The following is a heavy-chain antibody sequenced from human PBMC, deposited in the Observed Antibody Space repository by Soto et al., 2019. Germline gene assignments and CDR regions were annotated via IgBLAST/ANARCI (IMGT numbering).Heavy chain of an antibody. V-gene: IGHV1-69*01. Sequence: QVQLVQSGAEVKKPGSSVKVSSKTSGGTFSSYAISWVRQAPGQGLEWMGGIIPIFGTANYAQKFQGRVTSTADESTSTAYMELSSLSSEDRAVYYCARGWSTWFGEYNDYWGQGTRVTVSS. CDR3: ARGWSTWFGEYNDY. CDR2: IIPIFGTA. D-gene: IGHD3-10*01. CDR1: GGTFSSYA. J-gene: IGHJ4*02.